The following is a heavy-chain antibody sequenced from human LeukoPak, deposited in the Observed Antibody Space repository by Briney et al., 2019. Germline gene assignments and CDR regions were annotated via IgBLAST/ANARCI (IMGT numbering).Heavy chain of an antibody. V-gene: IGHV4-61*01. CDR3: AANEGSDLDY. J-gene: IGHJ4*02. CDR2: IYYSGST. Sequence: KPSATLSLTCPVSGGSVSSGSYYWSWIRQPPGKGLEWIGYIYYSGSTNYNPSLKSRVTISVDTSKNQFSLKLSSVTAADTAVYYCAANEGSDLDYWGQGTLVTVSS. D-gene: IGHD1-1*01. CDR1: GGSVSSGSYY.